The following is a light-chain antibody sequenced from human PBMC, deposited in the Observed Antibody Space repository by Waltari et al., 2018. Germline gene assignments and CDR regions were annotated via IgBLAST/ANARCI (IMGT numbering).Light chain of an antibody. CDR2: DAS. CDR1: QSVSSY. Sequence: EIVLTKPPATLSLSPGERATLPCRASQSVSSYLAWYQQKPGKAPRLLIYDASNRATGIPARFSGSGSGTDFTLTISSLEPEDFAVYYCQQRSNWPSITFGQGTRLEIK. V-gene: IGKV3-11*01. CDR3: QQRSNWPSIT. J-gene: IGKJ5*01.